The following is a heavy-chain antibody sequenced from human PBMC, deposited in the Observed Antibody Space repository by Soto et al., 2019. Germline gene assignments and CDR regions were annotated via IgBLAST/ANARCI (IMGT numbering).Heavy chain of an antibody. CDR2: ISDDGSNK. CDR1: GFTFSSYA. CDR3: AKDSGPLAGGDHLDY. Sequence: GGSLRLSCAASGFTFSSYAMHWVRQAPGKGLEWVAVISDDGSNKYYADSVKGRFTISRDNSKNTLYLQMNSLRAEDTAVYYCAKDSGPLAGGDHLDYWGQGTLVTVSS. D-gene: IGHD2-21*02. V-gene: IGHV3-30-3*01. J-gene: IGHJ4*02.